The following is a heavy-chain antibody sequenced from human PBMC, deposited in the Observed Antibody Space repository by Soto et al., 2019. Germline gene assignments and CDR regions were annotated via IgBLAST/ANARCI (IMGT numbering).Heavy chain of an antibody. CDR2: TYYGSKWYN. D-gene: IGHD6-13*01. CDR1: GDSVSSNSAA. CDR3: ARDRSPGSSSWYDY. V-gene: IGHV6-1*01. J-gene: IGHJ4*02. Sequence: PSQTLSLTCAISGDSVSSNSAAWNWIRQSPSRGLEWLGRTYYGSKWYNDYAVSVKSRITINTDTSKNQFSLRLHSVTPEDTAVYYCARDRSPGSSSWYDYWGQGTMVTVSS.